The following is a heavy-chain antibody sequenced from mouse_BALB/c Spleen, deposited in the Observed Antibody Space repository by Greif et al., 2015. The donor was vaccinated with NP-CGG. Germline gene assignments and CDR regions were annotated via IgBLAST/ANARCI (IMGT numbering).Heavy chain of an antibody. J-gene: IGHJ4*01. CDR1: GYSFTSYW. V-gene: IGHV1-5*01. CDR3: TLITTRNYAMDY. Sequence: VQLQQSGTVLARPGASVKMSCKASGYSFTSYWMHWVKQRPGQGLEWIGAIYPGNSDTSYNQKFKGKAKLTAVTSASTAYMELSSLTNEDSAVYYCTLITTRNYAMDYWGQGTSVTVSS. D-gene: IGHD2-4*01. CDR2: IYPGNSDT.